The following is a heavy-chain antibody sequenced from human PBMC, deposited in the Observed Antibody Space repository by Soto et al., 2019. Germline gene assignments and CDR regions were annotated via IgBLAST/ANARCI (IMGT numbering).Heavy chain of an antibody. CDR3: ARDNGLAGSFDP. J-gene: IGHJ5*02. CDR2: ISYTSSTI. V-gene: IGHV3-48*02. Sequence: GGSLRLSCAASGFTFTTYSMNWVRQAPGKGLEWVSYISYTSSTIYYADSVRGRFTISRDNAKNSLFLQMNSLRDEDTAVYYCARDNGLAGSFDPWGQGTLVTVSS. CDR1: GFTFTTYS. D-gene: IGHD2-21*01.